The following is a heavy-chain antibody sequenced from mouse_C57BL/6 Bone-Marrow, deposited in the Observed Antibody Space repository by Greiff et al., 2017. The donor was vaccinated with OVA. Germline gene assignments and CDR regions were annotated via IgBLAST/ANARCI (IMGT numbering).Heavy chain of an antibody. CDR3: VREERLTGTPADY. Sequence: GGGLVQPKGSLKLSCAASGFTFNTYAMHWVRQAPGKGLEWVARIKRKSSNYATYYADSVKARFTISSNDSQSMLDLQMNNLKTEDTAMYYCVREERLTGTPADYWGQGTTLTVSS. D-gene: IGHD4-1*01. J-gene: IGHJ2*01. CDR1: GFTFNTYA. CDR2: IKRKSSNYAT. V-gene: IGHV10-3*01.